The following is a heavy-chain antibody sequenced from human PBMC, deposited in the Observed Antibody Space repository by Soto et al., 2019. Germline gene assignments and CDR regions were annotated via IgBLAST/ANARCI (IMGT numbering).Heavy chain of an antibody. J-gene: IGHJ6*02. CDR1: GYTFTSYY. V-gene: IGHV1-46*01. CDR3: ARSYGAGTTTWKGSGMDV. CDR2: INPSGGST. D-gene: IGHD1-1*01. Sequence: AAVKVSCKASGYTFTSYYMHWVRQAPGQGLEWMGIINPSGGSTSYAQKFQGRVTMTRDTSTSTVYMELSSLRSEDTAVYYCARSYGAGTTTWKGSGMDVWGQGTTVTVSS.